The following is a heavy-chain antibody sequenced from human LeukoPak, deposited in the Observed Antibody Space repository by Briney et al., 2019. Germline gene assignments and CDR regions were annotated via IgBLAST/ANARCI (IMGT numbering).Heavy chain of an antibody. CDR3: ARTYYGDYLHYYYGMDV. CDR1: GFTVSSNY. D-gene: IGHD4-17*01. V-gene: IGHV3-53*01. J-gene: IGHJ6*02. Sequence: GGSLRLSCAASGFTVSSNYMSWVRQAPGKGLEWVSVIYSGGSTYYADSVKGRFTISRENSKNTLYLQMNSLRAEDTAVYYCARTYYGDYLHYYYGMDVWGQGTTVTVSS. CDR2: IYSGGST.